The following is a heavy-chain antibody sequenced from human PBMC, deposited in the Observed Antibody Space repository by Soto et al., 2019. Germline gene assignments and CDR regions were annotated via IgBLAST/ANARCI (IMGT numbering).Heavy chain of an antibody. CDR1: GFSFSSCA. CDR2: VSHDGSNK. D-gene: IGHD6-19*01. CDR3: ARVSIAVAGIAYYFDY. Sequence: QVQLVESGGGVVQPGRSLRLSCAASGFSFSSCAMHWVLQAPGKGLEWVAVVSHDGSNKYYADSVKDRVTISRDNSRNTVYLQMNSLRAEETAVYYCARVSIAVAGIAYYFDYWGQGTLVTVSS. J-gene: IGHJ4*02. V-gene: IGHV3-30-3*01.